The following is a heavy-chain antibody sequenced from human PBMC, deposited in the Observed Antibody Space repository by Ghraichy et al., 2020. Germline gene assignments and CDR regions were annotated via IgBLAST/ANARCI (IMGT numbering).Heavy chain of an antibody. D-gene: IGHD2-15*01. CDR1: GYTFTSYG. CDR2: ISAYNGNT. V-gene: IGHV1-18*01. CDR3: ARSTTRYCSGGSCYRPDAFDI. J-gene: IGHJ3*02. Sequence: ASVKVSCKASGYTFTSYGISWVRQAPGQGLEWMGWISAYNGNTNYAQKLQGRVTMTTDTSTSTAYMELRSLRSDDTAVYYCARSTTRYCSGGSCYRPDAFDIWGQGTMVTVSS.